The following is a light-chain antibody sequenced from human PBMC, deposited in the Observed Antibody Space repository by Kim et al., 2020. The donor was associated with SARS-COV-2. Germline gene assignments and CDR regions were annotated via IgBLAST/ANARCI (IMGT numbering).Light chain of an antibody. CDR1: SRRSYY. Sequence: AVGQTVRITCQGDSRRSYYAIWYQQKPGQAPVLVIYGKNNRPSGIPDRFSGSSSGNTASLTITGAQAEDEADYYCNSRDSSGNHWVFGGGTQLTVL. CDR3: NSRDSSGNHWV. V-gene: IGLV3-19*01. CDR2: GKN. J-gene: IGLJ3*02.